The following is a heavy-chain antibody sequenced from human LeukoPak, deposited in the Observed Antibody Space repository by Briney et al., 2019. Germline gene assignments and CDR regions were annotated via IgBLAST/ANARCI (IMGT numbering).Heavy chain of an antibody. V-gene: IGHV3-7*01. CDR1: GFTFSSYW. CDR2: IKQDGSEK. J-gene: IGHJ4*02. Sequence: GGSLRLSCAASGFTFSSYWMSWVRQAPGKGLEWVANIKQDGSEKYYVDSVKGRFTISRDNAKNSLYLQMNSLRAEDTAVYYCARDSSGHYYGSGSYYRISPFDYWGQGTLVTVSS. D-gene: IGHD3-10*01. CDR3: ARDSSGHYYGSGSYYRISPFDY.